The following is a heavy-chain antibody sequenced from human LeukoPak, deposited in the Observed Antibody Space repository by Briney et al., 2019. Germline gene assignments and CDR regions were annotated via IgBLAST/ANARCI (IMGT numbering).Heavy chain of an antibody. V-gene: IGHV4-30-4*08. CDR3: ARETLVGANDY. CDR1: GGSISSGDYY. Sequence: PSQTLSLTCTVSGGSISSGDYYWSWIRQPPGTGLEWIGYIYYSGSTYYNPSLKSRVTISVDTSKNQFSLKLSSVTAADTAVYYCARETLVGANDYWGQGTLVTVSS. D-gene: IGHD1-26*01. J-gene: IGHJ4*02. CDR2: IYYSGST.